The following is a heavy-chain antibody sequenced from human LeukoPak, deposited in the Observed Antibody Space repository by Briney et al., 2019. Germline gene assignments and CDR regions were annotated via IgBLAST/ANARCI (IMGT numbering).Heavy chain of an antibody. CDR1: GGSISSSSYY. Sequence: PSETLSLTCTVSGGSISSSSYYWSWIRQPPGKGLECIGYIYYSGSPNYNPSLKSRVTISVDTSKNQFSLKLSSVTAADTAVYYCARVPNYFGMDVWGQGTTVTVSS. CDR3: ARVPNYFGMDV. J-gene: IGHJ6*02. CDR2: IYYSGSP. V-gene: IGHV4-61*01.